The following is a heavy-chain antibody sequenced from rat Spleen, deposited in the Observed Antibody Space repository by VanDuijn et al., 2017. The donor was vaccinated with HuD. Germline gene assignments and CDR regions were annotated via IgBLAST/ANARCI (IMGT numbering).Heavy chain of an antibody. CDR3: ASRRHPWSLDF. D-gene: IGHD4-2*01. V-gene: IGHV5-25*01. Sequence: EVQLVESGGGLVPPGRSMKLSCFASGFNFSNYYMAWVRQAPTKGLEWVSFITADLGNIFYRDSVKGRFTISRDNAKNTLYLQMDSLRSEDAATYSSASRRHPWSLDFWGPGTVVTVSA. CDR2: ITADLGNI. J-gene: IGHJ1*01. CDR1: GFNFSNYY.